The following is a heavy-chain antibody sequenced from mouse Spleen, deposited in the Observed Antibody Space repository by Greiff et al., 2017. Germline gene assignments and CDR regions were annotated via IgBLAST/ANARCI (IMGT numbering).Heavy chain of an antibody. CDR2: ISSGGGNT. Sequence: EVQLVESGGGLVKLGGSLKLSCAASGFTFSSYAMSWVRQTPEKRLEWVATISSGGGNTYYPDSVKGRFTISRDNAKNTLYLQMSSLKSEDTAMYYCARPSYYGYFDVWGAGTTVTVSS. CDR1: GFTFSSYA. V-gene: IGHV5-9-3*01. D-gene: IGHD6-1*01. CDR3: ARPSYYGYFDV. J-gene: IGHJ1*01.